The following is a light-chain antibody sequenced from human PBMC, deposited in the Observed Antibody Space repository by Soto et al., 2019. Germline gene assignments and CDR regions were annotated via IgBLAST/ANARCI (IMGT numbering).Light chain of an antibody. V-gene: IGKV3-20*01. CDR2: GGS. CDR1: QSVTSTY. J-gene: IGKJ2*03. Sequence: EIVLTQSPVTLSLSPGERATLSCRASQSVTSTYLAWYQQKPGQSPRLIIYGGSTRASGFPDRFRGCGSGTDFTLTISRLEPEDSAVYYCHCQQFDSSRVYSFGQGTKLEI. CDR3: QQFDSSRVYS.